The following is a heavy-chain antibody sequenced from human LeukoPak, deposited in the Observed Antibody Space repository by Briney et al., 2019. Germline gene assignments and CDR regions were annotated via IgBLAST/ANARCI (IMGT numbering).Heavy chain of an antibody. CDR1: GFTFTNYW. D-gene: IGHD2-15*01. CDR2: IYLDGSRA. J-gene: IGHJ4*02. CDR3: AREGRYCSGGSCYSYYFDY. V-gene: IGHV3-7*01. Sequence: PGGSLRLSCAVSGFTFTNYWMSWARQSPGKGLEWVANIYLDGSRAYYVDSVKGRFTISRDNAKNSLFLQMNSLRAEDTAVYYCAREGRYCSGGSCYSYYFDYWGQGTLVTVSS.